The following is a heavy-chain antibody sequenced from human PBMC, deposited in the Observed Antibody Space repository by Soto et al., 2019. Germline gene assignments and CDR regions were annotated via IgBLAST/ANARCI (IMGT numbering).Heavy chain of an antibody. V-gene: IGHV4-34*01. J-gene: IGHJ4*02. D-gene: IGHD4-17*01. CDR1: GGSFSGYY. Sequence: PSETLSLTCAVYGGSFSGYYWSWIRQPPGKGLEWIGEINHSGSTNYNPSLKSRVTISVDTSKNQFSLKLSSVTAADTAVYYCARARSTTATSDYWGQGTLVTVSS. CDR3: ARARSTTATSDY. CDR2: INHSGST.